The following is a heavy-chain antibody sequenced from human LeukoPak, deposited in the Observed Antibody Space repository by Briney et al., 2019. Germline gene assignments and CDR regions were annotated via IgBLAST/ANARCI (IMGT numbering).Heavy chain of an antibody. CDR2: IYSGGST. V-gene: IGHV3-53*01. J-gene: IGHJ3*02. Sequence: GGSLRLSCAASGFTFSSYAMSWVRQAPGKGLEWVSVIYSGGSTYYADSVKGRFTISRDNSKNTLYLQMNSLRAEDTAVYYCARSSPTYYYDSSGHAFDIWGQGTMVTVSS. D-gene: IGHD3-22*01. CDR1: GFTFSSYA. CDR3: ARSSPTYYYDSSGHAFDI.